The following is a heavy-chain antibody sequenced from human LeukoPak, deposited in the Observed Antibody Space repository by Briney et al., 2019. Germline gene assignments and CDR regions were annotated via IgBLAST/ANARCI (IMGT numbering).Heavy chain of an antibody. CDR1: GFTFSDYY. D-gene: IGHD6-13*01. CDR3: ARDGSSKGATAAAGHFYYYYMDV. J-gene: IGHJ6*03. Sequence: GGSLRLSCAASGFTFSDYYMSWIRQAPGKGLEWVSYISSSGSTMYYADSVKGRFTISRDNAKISLYLQMNSLRAEDTAVYYCARDGSSKGATAAAGHFYYYYMDVWGKGTTVTVSS. CDR2: ISSSGSTM. V-gene: IGHV3-11*04.